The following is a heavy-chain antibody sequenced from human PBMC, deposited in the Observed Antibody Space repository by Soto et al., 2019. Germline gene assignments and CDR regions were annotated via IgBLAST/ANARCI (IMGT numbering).Heavy chain of an antibody. CDR1: GYTFTSYG. CDR2: ISAYNGNT. D-gene: IGHD5-12*01. Sequence: ASVKVSCKASGYTFTSYGISWVRQAPGQRLEWIGWISAYNGNTNYAQKLQGRVTMTTDTSTSTAYMELRCLRSDDTAVYYCAILGYSGYDSPNDAFDIWGQGTMVTVSS. CDR3: AILGYSGYDSPNDAFDI. V-gene: IGHV1-18*01. J-gene: IGHJ3*02.